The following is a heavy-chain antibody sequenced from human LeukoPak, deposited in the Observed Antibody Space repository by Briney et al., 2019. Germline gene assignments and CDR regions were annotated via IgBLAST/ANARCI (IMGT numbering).Heavy chain of an antibody. Sequence: GGSLRLSCAASGFTFSSYAMHWVRQAPGKGLEWVAVISYDGSNKYYADSVKGRFTISRDNSKNTLYLQMNSLRAEDTAVYYCARGKDSSSRYVKYWGQGTLVTVSS. CDR3: ARGKDSSSRYVKY. V-gene: IGHV3-30*04. J-gene: IGHJ4*02. D-gene: IGHD6-6*01. CDR1: GFTFSSYA. CDR2: ISYDGSNK.